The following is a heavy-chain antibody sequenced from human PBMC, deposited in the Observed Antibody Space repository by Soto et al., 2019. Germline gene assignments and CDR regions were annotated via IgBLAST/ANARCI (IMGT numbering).Heavy chain of an antibody. D-gene: IGHD3-22*01. CDR3: ARGYYDSSGQSNTFDI. Sequence: QVQLQESGPGLVKPSETLSLTCTVSGASISSSYWSWIRQSPGKGLEWIGYVYYRGSTNYNPSLKSRVTISVDTSKNQFSLKLSSVTAADTAVYYCARGYYDSSGQSNTFDIWGRGTMVTVSS. CDR1: GASISSSY. V-gene: IGHV4-59*01. CDR2: VYYRGST. J-gene: IGHJ3*02.